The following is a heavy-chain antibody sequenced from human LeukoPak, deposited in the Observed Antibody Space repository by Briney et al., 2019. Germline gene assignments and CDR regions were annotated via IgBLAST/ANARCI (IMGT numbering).Heavy chain of an antibody. Sequence: GGSLRLSCAASGFTFSSYWMHWVRQAPGNGLVWVSRINNDVSSTSYADSVKGRCTISRDKAKNTLYLQMNSLRAEDTAVYYCARPTKEGSSWYWWFDPWGQGTLVTVSS. J-gene: IGHJ5*02. CDR1: GFTFSSYW. D-gene: IGHD6-13*01. CDR2: INNDVSST. V-gene: IGHV3-74*01. CDR3: ARPTKEGSSWYWWFDP.